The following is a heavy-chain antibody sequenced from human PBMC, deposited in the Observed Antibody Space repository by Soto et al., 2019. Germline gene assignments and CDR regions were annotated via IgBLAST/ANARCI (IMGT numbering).Heavy chain of an antibody. D-gene: IGHD6-6*01. Sequence: SETLSLTCTVSGDSISSSTYYWGWIRQPPGKGLEWIGRIYHTGTTYYNPSLKSRVTISVDTSKNQFSLKLSSVTAADTAVYYCARPYFSSSSMFDYWGQGTLVTVSS. CDR2: IYHTGTT. CDR1: GDSISSSTYY. CDR3: ARPYFSSSSMFDY. V-gene: IGHV4-39*01. J-gene: IGHJ4*02.